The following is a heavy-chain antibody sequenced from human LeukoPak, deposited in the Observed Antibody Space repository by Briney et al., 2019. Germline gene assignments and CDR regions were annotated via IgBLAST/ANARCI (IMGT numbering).Heavy chain of an antibody. CDR3: ARGPNSNWSGLDF. V-gene: IGHV3-74*01. Sequence: GGSLRLSCTASGLSFSGHWMHWARHLPGKGLVWVSRISPTGSTTSYADSVKGRFTVSRDNAKNTLYLQVNNLRAEDTAVYYCARGPNSNWSGLDFWGQGTLLTVSS. CDR2: ISPTGSTT. J-gene: IGHJ4*02. D-gene: IGHD6-6*01. CDR1: GLSFSGHW.